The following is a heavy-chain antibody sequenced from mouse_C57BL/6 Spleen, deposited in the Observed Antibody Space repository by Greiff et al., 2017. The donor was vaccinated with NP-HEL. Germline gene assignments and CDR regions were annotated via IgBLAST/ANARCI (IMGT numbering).Heavy chain of an antibody. V-gene: IGHV7-1*01. CDR3: ARDARDYDVRFAY. J-gene: IGHJ3*01. CDR2: SRNKANDYTT. D-gene: IGHD2-4*01. CDR1: GFTFSDFY. Sequence: EVKVVESGGGLVQSGRSLRLSCATSGFTFSDFYMEWVRQAPGKGLEWIAASRNKANDYTTEYSASVKGRFIVSRDTSQSILYLQMNALRAEDTAMYYCARDARDYDVRFAYWGQGTLVTVSA.